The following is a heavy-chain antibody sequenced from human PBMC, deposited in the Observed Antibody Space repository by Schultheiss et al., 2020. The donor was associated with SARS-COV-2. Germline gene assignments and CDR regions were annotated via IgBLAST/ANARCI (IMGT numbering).Heavy chain of an antibody. CDR2: IKQDGSVE. J-gene: IGHJ5*02. CDR3: ASSGWFGSWFDP. Sequence: GGSLRLSCAASGFNLRNYWMDWVRQAPGKGLQWVANIKQDGSVEHYVDSVRGRFIISRDNAKNSLDLQMNSLKTEDTAVYYCASSGWFGSWFDPWGQGTLVTVSS. D-gene: IGHD6-19*01. V-gene: IGHV3-7*03. CDR1: GFNLRNYW.